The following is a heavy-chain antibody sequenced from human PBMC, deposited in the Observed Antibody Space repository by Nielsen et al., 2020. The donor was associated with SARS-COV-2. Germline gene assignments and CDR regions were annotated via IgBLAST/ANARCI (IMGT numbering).Heavy chain of an antibody. Sequence: ASVKVSCKASGYTFTTYDFNWVRQAPGQGLEWMGWISGYNGNTNYAQKLQGRVTMTTDTSTSTAYMDLRSLRYDDTAVYYCARTRPFYYGLGVWGQGTTVTVSS. CDR2: ISGYNGNT. V-gene: IGHV1-18*01. J-gene: IGHJ6*02. D-gene: IGHD2-2*01. CDR3: ARTRPFYYGLGV. CDR1: GYTFTTYD.